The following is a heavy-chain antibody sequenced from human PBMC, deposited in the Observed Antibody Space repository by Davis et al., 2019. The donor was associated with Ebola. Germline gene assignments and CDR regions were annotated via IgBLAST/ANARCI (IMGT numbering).Heavy chain of an antibody. D-gene: IGHD6-13*01. Sequence: AASVKVSCKASGITFSSHVITWVRQAPGQGLEWMGWISGYTAHTYVTTSLEGRVTLSTDTSTRKVYMELRSLTDDAWAVYYCARGRRAAAGGMDYYYGMDVWGQGTPVTVSS. J-gene: IGHJ6*02. CDR1: GITFSSHV. CDR2: ISGYTAHT. V-gene: IGHV1-18*01. CDR3: ARGRRAAAGGMDYYYGMDV.